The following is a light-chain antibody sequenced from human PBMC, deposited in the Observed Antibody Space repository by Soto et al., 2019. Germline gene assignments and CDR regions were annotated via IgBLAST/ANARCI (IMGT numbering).Light chain of an antibody. CDR3: QQDNNWPLT. CDR1: QTVSNN. CDR2: DAS. Sequence: EIVLTQSPDTLSVSPGERATLSCRASQTVSNNLAWYQQKPGQPPRLLIYDASNRATGIPARFSGSGSETEFTLTISSLQSEDFAVYYCQQDNNWPLTFGGGTKVEIK. V-gene: IGKV3D-15*01. J-gene: IGKJ4*01.